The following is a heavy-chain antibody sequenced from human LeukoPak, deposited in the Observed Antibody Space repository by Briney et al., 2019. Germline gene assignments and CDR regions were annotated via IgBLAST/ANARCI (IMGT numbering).Heavy chain of an antibody. Sequence: GGSLRLSCAASGFTFDDYAMHWVRHAPGKGLEWVSLISGDGGSTYYADSVKGRFTISRDNSKNSLYLQMNSLRTEDTALYYCAKLYDSSGYYFFLDYWGQGTLVTVSS. CDR1: GFTFDDYA. CDR3: AKLYDSSGYYFFLDY. V-gene: IGHV3-43*02. D-gene: IGHD3-22*01. J-gene: IGHJ4*02. CDR2: ISGDGGST.